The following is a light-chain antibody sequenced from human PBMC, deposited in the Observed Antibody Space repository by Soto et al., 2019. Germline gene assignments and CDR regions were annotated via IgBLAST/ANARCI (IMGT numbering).Light chain of an antibody. Sequence: QSVLTQRPSGSGAPGQRVTISCTGSSSNIGAGYEVHWYQQLPGTAPKLLIYGNSNRPSGVPDRFSGSKSGTSASLAITGLQADDEADYYCQSYDSSLSGVVFGGGTKLTVL. CDR2: GNS. J-gene: IGLJ2*01. V-gene: IGLV1-40*01. CDR1: SSNIGAGYE. CDR3: QSYDSSLSGVV.